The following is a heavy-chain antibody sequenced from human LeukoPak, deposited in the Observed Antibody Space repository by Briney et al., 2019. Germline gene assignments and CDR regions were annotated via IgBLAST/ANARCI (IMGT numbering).Heavy chain of an antibody. V-gene: IGHV1-18*01. CDR2: ISTSTGDT. J-gene: IGHJ4*02. Sequence: GASVKVSCKTSGYSFILYGISWVRQAPGQGPEWMGWISTSTGDTKYTQKFQGRVTITADESTSTAYMELSSLRSEDTAVYYCARDDRLIGVNYYGSGSHGGVGFDYWGQGTLVTVSS. CDR1: GYSFILYG. CDR3: ARDDRLIGVNYYGSGSHGGVGFDY. D-gene: IGHD3-10*01.